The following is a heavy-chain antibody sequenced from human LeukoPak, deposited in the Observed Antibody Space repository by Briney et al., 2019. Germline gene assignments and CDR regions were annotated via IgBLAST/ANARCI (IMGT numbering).Heavy chain of an antibody. J-gene: IGHJ6*03. Sequence: SETLSLTCAVSGGSISSSNWWSWVRQPPGKGLEWIGEIYHSGSTNYNPSLKSRVTISVDTSKNQFSLKLTSVTAADTAVYYCARGRDYVWGSYRSHYYMDVWGKGTTVTVSS. D-gene: IGHD3-16*02. CDR3: ARGRDYVWGSYRSHYYMDV. CDR2: IYHSGST. CDR1: GGSISSSNW. V-gene: IGHV4-4*02.